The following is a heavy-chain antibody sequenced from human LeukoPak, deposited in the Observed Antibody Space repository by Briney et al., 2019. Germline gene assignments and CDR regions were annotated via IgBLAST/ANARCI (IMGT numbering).Heavy chain of an antibody. V-gene: IGHV5-51*01. Sequence: GESLKISCKSSGYSFTSYWIGWVRQMPGKGLEWMGIIYPGDSDTRYSPSFQGQVTISADKSISTAYLQWSSLKASDTAMYYCARRRYYGSGSYAPFDCWGQGTLVTVSS. CDR3: ARRRYYGSGSYAPFDC. CDR1: GYSFTSYW. D-gene: IGHD3-10*01. CDR2: IYPGDSDT. J-gene: IGHJ4*02.